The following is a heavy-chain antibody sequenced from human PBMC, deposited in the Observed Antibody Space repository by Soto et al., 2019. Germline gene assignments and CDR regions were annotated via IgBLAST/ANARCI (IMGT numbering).Heavy chain of an antibody. V-gene: IGHV1-58*02. CDR3: AAAGSGYDYSAFDI. Sequence: SGKVSSRASGFTFTSSTMQLVRQPRGQRLEWIGWIVVGSGNTNYAQKFQERVTITRDMSTSTAYMELSSLRSEDTAVYYCAAAGSGYDYSAFDIWGQGTMVTVSS. D-gene: IGHD5-12*01. CDR1: GFTFTSST. J-gene: IGHJ3*02. CDR2: IVVGSGNT.